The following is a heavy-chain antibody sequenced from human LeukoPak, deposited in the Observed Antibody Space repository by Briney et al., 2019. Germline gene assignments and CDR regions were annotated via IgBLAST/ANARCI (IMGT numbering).Heavy chain of an antibody. Sequence: ASVKVSCKASGYTFTRYYMRCVRQTPGQGLGWMGIINPSGGSTSYAQKFQGRVTMTGDTSTSTVYMELSSLRSEDTAVYYCARDTRTTVTKGDAFDIWGQGTMVTVSS. D-gene: IGHD4-17*01. CDR1: GYTFTRYY. CDR3: ARDTRTTVTKGDAFDI. CDR2: INPSGGST. J-gene: IGHJ3*02. V-gene: IGHV1-46*01.